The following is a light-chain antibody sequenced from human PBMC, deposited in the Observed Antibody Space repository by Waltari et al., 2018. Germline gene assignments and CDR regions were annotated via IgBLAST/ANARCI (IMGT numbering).Light chain of an antibody. CDR3: QRYDNLPIFA. Sequence: DIQLTQSPPSLSASVGDRVTITCRASQDITKSLNWDQQKPGKAPKLLVHDASKLEIGVPSRFSGSQSGTHFTLAISSLLPEDIGTYYCQRYDNLPIFAFGPGTKVEI. CDR2: DAS. V-gene: IGKV1-33*01. J-gene: IGKJ3*01. CDR1: QDITKS.